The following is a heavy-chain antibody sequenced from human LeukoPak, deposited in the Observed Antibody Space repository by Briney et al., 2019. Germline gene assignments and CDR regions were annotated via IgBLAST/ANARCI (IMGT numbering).Heavy chain of an antibody. J-gene: IGHJ3*02. D-gene: IGHD6-13*01. V-gene: IGHV1-8*01. CDR3: ASLTSSSWYQDAFDI. CDR2: MNPNSGNT. Sequence: ASVKVSCKASGYTFTSYDINWVRQATGQGLEWMGWMNPNSGNTGYAQKFQGRVTMTRNTSISTAYVELSSLRSEDTAVYYCASLTSSSWYQDAFDIWGQGTMVTVSS. CDR1: GYTFTSYD.